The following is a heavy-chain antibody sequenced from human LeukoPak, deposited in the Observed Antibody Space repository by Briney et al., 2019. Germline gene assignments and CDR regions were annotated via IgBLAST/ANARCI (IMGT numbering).Heavy chain of an antibody. D-gene: IGHD3-10*01. CDR3: PTTMVRGVMGPYYFDY. Sequence: SQTLSLTCTVSGGSISSADYYWSWIRQPPGKGLEWIGYIYYSGSTYYNPSLKSRVTISVDTSKNQFSLKLSSVTAADAAVYSCPTTMVRGVMGPYYFDYWGQGTLVTVSS. V-gene: IGHV4-30-4*08. J-gene: IGHJ4*02. CDR2: IYYSGST. CDR1: GGSISSADYY.